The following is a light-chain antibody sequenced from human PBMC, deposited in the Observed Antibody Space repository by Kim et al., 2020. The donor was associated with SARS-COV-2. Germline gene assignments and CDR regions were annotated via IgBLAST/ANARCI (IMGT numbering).Light chain of an antibody. CDR1: SLRSYY. Sequence: MGQTVRITCQGDSLRSYYASWYQQKPGQAPVLVIYGKNNRPSGIPDRFSGSSSGNTASLTITGAQAEDEADYYCNSRDSSGSHWVFGGGTKLTVL. CDR3: NSRDSSGSHWV. CDR2: GKN. V-gene: IGLV3-19*01. J-gene: IGLJ3*02.